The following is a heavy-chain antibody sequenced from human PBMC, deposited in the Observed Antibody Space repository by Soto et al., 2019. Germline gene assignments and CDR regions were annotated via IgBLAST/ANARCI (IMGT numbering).Heavy chain of an antibody. CDR2: VKPILSMS. CDR1: GDSFSFYT. D-gene: IGHD3-10*01. J-gene: IGHJ4*02. V-gene: IGHV1-69*02. CDR3: ATSYGSGYRAFDY. Sequence: QVQLVQSGAELKKPGSSVKVSCKASGDSFSFYTINWVRQAPGLGLEWMGRVKPILSMSNYAQKFQGRVTMTADKSTSTAYLELRSLRSEDTAFYYCATSYGSGYRAFDYWGQGALVTVS.